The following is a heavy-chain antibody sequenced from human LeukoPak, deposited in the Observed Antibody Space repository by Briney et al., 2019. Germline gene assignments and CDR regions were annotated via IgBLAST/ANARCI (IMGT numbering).Heavy chain of an antibody. J-gene: IGHJ4*02. CDR1: GYTFTSHD. Sequence: ASVKVSCKASGYTFTSHDINWVRQVPGQGLEWMGWMTPNSGNRGYAQKFQGRVTMTRNTSISTAYLELSSLRSEDSAVYYCARDMPFDNWGQGTLVTVSS. D-gene: IGHD2-2*01. V-gene: IGHV1-8*01. CDR2: MTPNSGNR. CDR3: ARDMPFDN.